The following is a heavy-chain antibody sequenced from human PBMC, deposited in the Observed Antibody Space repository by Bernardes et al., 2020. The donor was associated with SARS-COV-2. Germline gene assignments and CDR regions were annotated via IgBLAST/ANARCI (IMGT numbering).Heavy chain of an antibody. J-gene: IGHJ3*02. Sequence: GGSLRLSCAASGFTFSSYAMSWVRQAPGKGLEWVSAISGSGGSTYYAASVKGRFTISRDNSKNTLYLQMNSLRAEDTAVYYCAKDSTPPSYCGGDCYGAFDIWGQGTMVTVSS. CDR3: AKDSTPPSYCGGDCYGAFDI. CDR1: GFTFSSYA. D-gene: IGHD2-21*02. CDR2: ISGSGGST. V-gene: IGHV3-23*01.